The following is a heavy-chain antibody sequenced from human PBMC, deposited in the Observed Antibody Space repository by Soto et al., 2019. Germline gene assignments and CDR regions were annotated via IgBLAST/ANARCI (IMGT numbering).Heavy chain of an antibody. J-gene: IGHJ6*02. Sequence: VASVKVSCKASGNTFTSYYMHWVRQAPGQGLEWMGIINPSSGSTSYAQKFQGRVTMTRDTSTSTVYMELSSLRSEDMAVYYCARDRAPGWAYYYGMDVWGQGTTVTVSS. CDR3: ARDRAPGWAYYYGMDV. CDR2: INPSSGST. V-gene: IGHV1-46*03. D-gene: IGHD1-26*01. CDR1: GNTFTSYY.